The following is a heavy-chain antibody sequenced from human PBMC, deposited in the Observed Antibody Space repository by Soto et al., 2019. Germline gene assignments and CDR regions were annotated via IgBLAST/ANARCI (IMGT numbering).Heavy chain of an antibody. V-gene: IGHV1-8*01. CDR3: ARGRNRAIVVVGAATRGSYYMDV. D-gene: IGHD2-15*01. CDR2: MNPNSGNT. J-gene: IGHJ6*03. Sequence: GASVKVSCKASGYTFTSYDINWVRQATGQGLEWMGWMNPNSGNTGYAQKFQGRVTMTRNTSISTAYMELSSLRSEDTAVYYCARGRNRAIVVVGAATRGSYYMDVWGKGTTVTVSS. CDR1: GYTFTSYD.